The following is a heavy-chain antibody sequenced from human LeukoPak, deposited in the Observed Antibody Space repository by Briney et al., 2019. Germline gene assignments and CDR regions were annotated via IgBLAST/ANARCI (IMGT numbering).Heavy chain of an antibody. J-gene: IGHJ4*02. D-gene: IGHD6-6*01. CDR1: GFTFSSYA. CDR2: ISYDGSNK. V-gene: IGHV3-30*01. Sequence: PGRSLRLSCAASGFTFSSYAMHWVRQAPDKGLEWVAVISYDGSNKYYADSVKGRFTISRDNSKNTLYLQMNSLRAEDTAVYYCASGIAARPGGDYWGQGTLVTVSS. CDR3: ASGIAARPGGDY.